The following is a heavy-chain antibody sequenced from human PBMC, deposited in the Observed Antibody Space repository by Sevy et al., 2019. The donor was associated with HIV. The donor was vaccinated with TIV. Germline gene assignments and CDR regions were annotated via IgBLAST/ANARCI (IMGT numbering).Heavy chain of an antibody. CDR1: SYTFSTYG. V-gene: IGHV1-18*01. CDR2: INANNGNT. D-gene: IGHD1-26*01. CDR3: ARAPSGSQGPGQYFQH. J-gene: IGHJ1*01. Sequence: ASVKVSCQASSYTFSTYGITWVRQAPGQGLEWMGWINANNGNTNYAQKFQGRVTMTTDTSSTTAYMELRSLRSDDTAVYYCARAPSGSQGPGQYFQHWGQGTLVTVSS.